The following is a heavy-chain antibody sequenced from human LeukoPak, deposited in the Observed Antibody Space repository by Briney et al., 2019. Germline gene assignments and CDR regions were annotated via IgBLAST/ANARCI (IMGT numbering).Heavy chain of an antibody. J-gene: IGHJ6*03. CDR3: ARSGSSSGWYLYYYYYYMDV. D-gene: IGHD6-19*01. Sequence: ASVKVSCKASEYTFTGYYMHWVRQAPGQGLEWMGWINPNSGGTNYAQKFQGRVTMTRDTSISTAYMELSRLRSDDTAVYYCARSGSSSGWYLYYYYYYMDVWGKGTTVTVSS. CDR1: EYTFTGYY. CDR2: INPNSGGT. V-gene: IGHV1-2*02.